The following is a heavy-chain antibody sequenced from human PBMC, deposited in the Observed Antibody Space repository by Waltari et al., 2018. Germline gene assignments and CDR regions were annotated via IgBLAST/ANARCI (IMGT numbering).Heavy chain of an antibody. CDR1: GGSISSHY. V-gene: IGHV4-59*11. Sequence: QVQLQESGPGLVKPSETLSLTCTVSGGSISSHYWSWIRQPPGKGLEWIGYIYYSGSTNYNPSLKIRVTISVDTSKNQFSLKLSSVTAADTAVYYCARADGSGYQEYYFDYWGQGTLVTVSS. J-gene: IGHJ4*02. D-gene: IGHD3-3*01. CDR2: IYYSGST. CDR3: ARADGSGYQEYYFDY.